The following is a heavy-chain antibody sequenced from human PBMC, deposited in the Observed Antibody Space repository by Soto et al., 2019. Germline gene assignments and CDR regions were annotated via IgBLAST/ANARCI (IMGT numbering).Heavy chain of an antibody. V-gene: IGHV4-30-2*01. CDR2: MYHSGST. D-gene: IGHD4-17*01. Sequence: SETLSLTCAVSGGSISSGGYSWSWIRQPPGKGLEWIGYMYHSGSTYYNPSLKSRVTMSVGASKAQFSLTLSSVTAADTAVYYCARNGRDGFNYVAYWGQGTLVTVSS. J-gene: IGHJ4*02. CDR3: ARNGRDGFNYVAY. CDR1: GGSISSGGYS.